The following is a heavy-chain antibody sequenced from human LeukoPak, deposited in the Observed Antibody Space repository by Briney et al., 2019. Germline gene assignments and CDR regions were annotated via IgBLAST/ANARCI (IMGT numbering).Heavy chain of an antibody. D-gene: IGHD5-18*01. V-gene: IGHV4-39*07. CDR1: GGSISSSSYY. CDR3: ARVRGYSYGANPLPFDY. CDR2: IYYSGST. Sequence: SETPSLTCTVSGGSISSSSYYWGWIRQPPGKGLEWIGSIYYSGSTYYNPSLKSRVTISVDTSKNQFSLKLSSVTAADTAVYYCARVRGYSYGANPLPFDYWGQGTLVTVSS. J-gene: IGHJ4*02.